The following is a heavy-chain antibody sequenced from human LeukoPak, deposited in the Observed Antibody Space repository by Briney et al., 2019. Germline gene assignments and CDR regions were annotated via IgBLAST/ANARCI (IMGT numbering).Heavy chain of an antibody. CDR2: IRYDGSNK. J-gene: IGHJ4*02. V-gene: IGHV3-30*02. D-gene: IGHD3-16*01. CDR3: AKPPRFLEGYYFDY. Sequence: QPGGSLRLSCAASGFTFSSYGMHWVRQAPGKGLEWVAFIRYDGSNKYYADSVKGRFTISRDNSKNTLYLQMNSLRAEDTAVYYCAKPPRFLEGYYFDYWGQGTLVTVSS. CDR1: GFTFSSYG.